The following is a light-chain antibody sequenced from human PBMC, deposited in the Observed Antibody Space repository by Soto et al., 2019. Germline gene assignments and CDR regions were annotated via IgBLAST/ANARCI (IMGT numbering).Light chain of an antibody. V-gene: IGKV3-15*01. CDR1: QNINSD. CDR2: GAS. Sequence: IVMTQSPATLSVSPGERVTLSCRASQNINSDLAWYQQTPGQPPRLLVYGASTRATGIPARFSGSGSGTEFPLTISSLQSEDFAVYYCHQYNKWPPRYTFGQGTKLEIK. CDR3: HQYNKWPPRYT. J-gene: IGKJ2*01.